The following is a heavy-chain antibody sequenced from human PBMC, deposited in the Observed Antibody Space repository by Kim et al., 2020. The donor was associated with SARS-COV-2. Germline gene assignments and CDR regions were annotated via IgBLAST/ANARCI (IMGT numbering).Heavy chain of an antibody. CDR2: IKGSDGTT. Sequence: GGSLRLSCTTSGFTFTGYAMSWVRQAPGKGLEWVSSIKGSDGTTYYVDSVKGRFTISRDNSKNTLYLQMSTLRADDTAVYYCMKGGWGSIWDHWGQGTLVTVSS. CDR1: GFTFTGYA. CDR3: MKGGWGSIWDH. J-gene: IGHJ4*02. V-gene: IGHV3-23*01. D-gene: IGHD2-21*01.